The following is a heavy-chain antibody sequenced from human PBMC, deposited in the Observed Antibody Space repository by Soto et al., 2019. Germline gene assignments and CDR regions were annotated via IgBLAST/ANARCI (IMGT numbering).Heavy chain of an antibody. CDR2: ISSSSSYI. J-gene: IGHJ2*01. CDR3: ARGSTVEAYWYFDL. D-gene: IGHD4-17*01. V-gene: IGHV3-21*01. Sequence: PGGSLRLSCAASGFTFSSYSMNWVRQAPGKGLEWVSSISSSSSYIYYADSVKGRFTISRDNAKNSLYLQMNSLRAEDTAVYYCARGSTVEAYWYFDLWGRGTLVTVSS. CDR1: GFTFSSYS.